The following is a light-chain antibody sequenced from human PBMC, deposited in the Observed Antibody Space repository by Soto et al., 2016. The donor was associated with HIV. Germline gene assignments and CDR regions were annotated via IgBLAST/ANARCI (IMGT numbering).Light chain of an antibody. J-gene: IGLJ2*01. CDR2: QDT. V-gene: IGLV3-1*01. CDR3: QAWDSSTVV. CDR1: KLGNKD. Sequence: SYELTQSPSVSVSPEQTASITCSGDKLGNKDVCWYQQRPGQSPVLVIYQDTKRPSGIPERFSGSNSGNTATLTIRETQAMDEGDYYCQAWDSSTVVFGGGTKLTVL.